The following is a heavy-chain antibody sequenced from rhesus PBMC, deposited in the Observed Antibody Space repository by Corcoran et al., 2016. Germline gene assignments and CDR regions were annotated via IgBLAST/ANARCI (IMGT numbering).Heavy chain of an antibody. D-gene: IGHD1-1*01. CDR1: GGSISGYY. CDR2: IGGSSGST. Sequence: QVQLQASGPGVVKPSETLSLTCAVSGGSISGYYLRRWIRQPPGKGLEWIGFIGGSSGSTNYNPSLKSRVTISKDTSKNQFSLKLSSVTAADTAVYYCARGGPLYYYGLDSWGQGVVVTVSS. CDR3: ARGGPLYYYGLDS. V-gene: IGHV4-127*01. J-gene: IGHJ6*01.